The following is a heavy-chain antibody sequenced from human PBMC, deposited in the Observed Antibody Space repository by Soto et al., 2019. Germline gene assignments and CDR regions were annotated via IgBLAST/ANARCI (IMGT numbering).Heavy chain of an antibody. V-gene: IGHV1-2*02. CDR2: VHPNSGGT. CDR1: GYTFSVYH. Sequence: QVHLVQSGAEVKQPGASVKVSCKASGYTFSVYHMHWVRQAPGQGLEWMGWVHPNSGGTNYAQSFEGRVTMTRDTSIITAYMELSRLTSDDTAVYYCAKELQRGMDVWGQGTTVTVSS. J-gene: IGHJ6*02. D-gene: IGHD4-4*01. CDR3: AKELQRGMDV.